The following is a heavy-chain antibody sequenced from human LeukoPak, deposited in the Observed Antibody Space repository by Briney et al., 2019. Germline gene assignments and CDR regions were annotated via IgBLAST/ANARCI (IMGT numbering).Heavy chain of an antibody. CDR1: GGSISSYY. D-gene: IGHD3-16*02. V-gene: IGHV4-59*08. J-gene: IGHJ2*01. CDR3: ARQYVWGSYRYRYFDL. CDR2: IYYSGST. Sequence: SETLSLTCTVSGGSISSYYWNWIRQPPGKGLEWIGYIYYSGSTNYNPSLKSRVTISVDTSKNEFSLKLTSVTATDTAVYYCARQYVWGSYRYRYFDLWGRGTLVSVSS.